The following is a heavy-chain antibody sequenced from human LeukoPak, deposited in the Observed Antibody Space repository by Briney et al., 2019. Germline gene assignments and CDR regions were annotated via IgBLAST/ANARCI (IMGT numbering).Heavy chain of an antibody. V-gene: IGHV5-51*01. J-gene: IGHJ5*02. CDR3: ARQVYCSGGSCSGSPTANWFDP. CDR2: IYPGDSDT. Sequence: GESLKISCKGSGYSFTSYWIVWVRQMPGKGLEWMGIIYPGDSDTRYSPSFQGQVTISADKSISTAYLQWSSLKASDTAMYYCARQVYCSGGSCSGSPTANWFDPWGQGTLVTVSS. D-gene: IGHD2-15*01. CDR1: GYSFTSYW.